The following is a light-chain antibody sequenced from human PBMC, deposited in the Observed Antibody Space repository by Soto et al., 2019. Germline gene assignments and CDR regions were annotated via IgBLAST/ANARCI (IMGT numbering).Light chain of an antibody. CDR1: QSISSN. J-gene: IGKJ1*01. CDR2: GPS. Sequence: EIVLTQSPATLSVSPGERATLSCRASQSISSNLAWYQQKPGQAPRLLIYGPSTRATGVPARFSGSGSGTEFTLTISSLQSEDFAMYYCQQYTHWPVWSVGQGTKVEI. V-gene: IGKV3-15*01. CDR3: QQYTHWPVWS.